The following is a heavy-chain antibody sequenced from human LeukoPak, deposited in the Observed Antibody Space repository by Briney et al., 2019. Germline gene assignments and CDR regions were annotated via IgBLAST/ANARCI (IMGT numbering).Heavy chain of an antibody. Sequence: PSETLSLTCTVSGGSISSSSYYWGWIRQPPGKGLVWIGSIYYSGSTYYNPSLKSRVTISVDTSKNQFSLKLSSVTAADTAVYYCARLETGYSSGWYGGNEYYFDYWGQGTLVTVSS. D-gene: IGHD6-19*01. CDR2: IYYSGST. J-gene: IGHJ4*02. CDR1: GGSISSSSYY. CDR3: ARLETGYSSGWYGGNEYYFDY. V-gene: IGHV4-39*01.